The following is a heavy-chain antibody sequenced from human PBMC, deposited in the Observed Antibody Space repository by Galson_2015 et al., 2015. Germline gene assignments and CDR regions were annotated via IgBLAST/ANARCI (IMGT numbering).Heavy chain of an antibody. Sequence: ETLSLTCTVSGVSISNYYWSWIRQPPGKGLEWIGHIFYSGNTNYDPSLKSRVTLSVDTSKNQISLKLSSVTAADTAFYYCARHVYGSGSYALDFWGQGTLVTVSS. J-gene: IGHJ4*02. D-gene: IGHD3-10*01. CDR1: GVSISNYY. CDR2: IFYSGNT. V-gene: IGHV4-59*08. CDR3: ARHVYGSGSYALDF.